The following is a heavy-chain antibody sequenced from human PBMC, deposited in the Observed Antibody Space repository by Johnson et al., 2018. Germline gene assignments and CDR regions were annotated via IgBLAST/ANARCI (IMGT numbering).Heavy chain of an antibody. CDR1: GGSISSYY. J-gene: IGHJ6*02. V-gene: IGHV4-59*01. Sequence: QVQLQESGPGLVKPSETLSLTCTVSGGSISSYYWSRIRQPPGKGLEWIGYIYYSGSTNYNPSLKSRVTISVDTSKNQFSLKLSSVTAADTAVYYCARDHSSSSYYYYGMDVWGQGTTVTVSS. CDR3: ARDHSSSSYYYYGMDV. D-gene: IGHD6-6*01. CDR2: IYYSGST.